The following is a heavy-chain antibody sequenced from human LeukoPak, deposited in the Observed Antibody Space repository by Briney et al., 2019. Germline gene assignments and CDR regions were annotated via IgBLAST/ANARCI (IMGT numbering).Heavy chain of an antibody. V-gene: IGHV5-51*01. CDR1: GYNFPAYW. CDR3: ARSDQLQSFGDPRRPLYYAMYV. CDR2: IYPGDSDT. J-gene: IGHJ6*01. Sequence: GESLKISGRGSGYNFPAYWIGGVRQMPGRGLEWMGIIYPGDSDTRYSPSLQGQVIISADKSTRTTYLQWSSLTASDTAIYYCARSDQLQSFGDPRRPLYYAMYVWGQGTTVTVSS. D-gene: IGHD3-10*01.